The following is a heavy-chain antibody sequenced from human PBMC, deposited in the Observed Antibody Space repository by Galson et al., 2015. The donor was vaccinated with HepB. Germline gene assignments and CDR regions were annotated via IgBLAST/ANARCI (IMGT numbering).Heavy chain of an antibody. CDR3: TRHRGGDLWAHDAFDI. V-gene: IGHV3-73*01. CDR1: GFTFSGSA. Sequence: LRLSCAASGFTFSGSAMHWVRQASGKGLEWVGRIRSKANSYATAYAASVKGRFTISRDDSKNTAYLQMNSLKTEDTAVYYCTRHRGGDLWAHDAFDIWGQGTMVTVSS. CDR2: IRSKANSYAT. J-gene: IGHJ3*02. D-gene: IGHD2-21*02.